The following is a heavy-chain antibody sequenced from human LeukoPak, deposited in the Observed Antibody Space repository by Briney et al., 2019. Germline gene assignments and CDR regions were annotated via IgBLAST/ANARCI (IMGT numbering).Heavy chain of an antibody. D-gene: IGHD6-13*01. CDR2: INHSGST. Sequence: SETLSLTCTVSGVSVSSGSYYWSWIRQPPGKGLEWIGEINHSGSTNYNPSLKSRVTISVDTSKNQFSLKLSSVTAADTAVYYCASASSSWSGIDYWGQGTLVTVSS. CDR1: GVSVSSGSYY. J-gene: IGHJ4*02. V-gene: IGHV4-39*07. CDR3: ASASSSWSGIDY.